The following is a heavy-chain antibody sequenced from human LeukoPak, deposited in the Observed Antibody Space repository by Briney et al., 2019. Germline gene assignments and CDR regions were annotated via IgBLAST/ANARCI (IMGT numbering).Heavy chain of an antibody. V-gene: IGHV3-23*01. Sequence: GGSLRLSCAASGFTFSSYAMSWVRQAPGKGLEWVSAISGSGGSTYYADSVKGRFTISRDNSKNTLYLQMNSLRAEDTAVYYCARGGLLIQYYFDYWGQGTLVTVSS. J-gene: IGHJ4*02. CDR3: ARGGLLIQYYFDY. D-gene: IGHD2-8*01. CDR2: ISGSGGST. CDR1: GFTFSSYA.